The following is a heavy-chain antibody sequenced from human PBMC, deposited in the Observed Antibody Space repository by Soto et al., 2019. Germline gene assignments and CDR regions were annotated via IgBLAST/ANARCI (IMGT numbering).Heavy chain of an antibody. J-gene: IGHJ3*02. CDR3: TTDKNGYCSGGSCYVRYSYGPNDAFDI. V-gene: IGHV3-15*07. D-gene: IGHD2-15*01. CDR1: GFTFSNAW. CDR2: IKSKTDGGTT. Sequence: GSLRLSCAASGFTFSNAWMNWVRQAPGKGLEWVGRIKSKTDGGTTDYAAPVKGRFTISRDDSKNTLYLQMNSLKTEDTAVYYCTTDKNGYCSGGSCYVRYSYGPNDAFDIWGQGTMVTVS.